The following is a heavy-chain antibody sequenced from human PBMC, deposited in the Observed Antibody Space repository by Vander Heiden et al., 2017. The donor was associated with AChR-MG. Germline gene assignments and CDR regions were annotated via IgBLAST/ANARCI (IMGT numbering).Heavy chain of an antibody. CDR2: ISGSGSHT. CDR1: GCLFNNFA. CDR3: VKEFDSVWGSYRPLDF. J-gene: IGHJ4*02. D-gene: IGHD3-16*02. V-gene: IGHV3-23*01. Sequence: EVRLLETGGGLVQPGGSLRTSFVGSGCLFNNFAMSWVRQAPGKGLEWLSSISGSGSHTFYADSVRGRFTISRDTSKNTLYLQMSSLQDGDTALYYCVKEFDSVWGSYRPLDFWGQGTLVTVSS.